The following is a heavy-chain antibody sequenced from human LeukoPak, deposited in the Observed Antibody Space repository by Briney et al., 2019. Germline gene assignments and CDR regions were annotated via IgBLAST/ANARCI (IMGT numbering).Heavy chain of an antibody. D-gene: IGHD2-8*01. J-gene: IGHJ4*02. CDR2: ISSSSSYI. V-gene: IGHV3-21*01. CDR1: GFTFSSYS. Sequence: TGGSLRLSCAASGFTFSSYSMNWVRQAPGKGLEWVSSISSSSSYIYYADSVKGRFTISRDNAKNSLYLQMNSLRAEDTAVYYCARDMRRGRYCTNGVCGFDYWGQGTLVTVSS. CDR3: ARDMRRGRYCTNGVCGFDY.